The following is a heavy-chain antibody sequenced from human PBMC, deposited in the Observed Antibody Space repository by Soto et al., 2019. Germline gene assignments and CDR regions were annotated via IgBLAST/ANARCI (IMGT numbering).Heavy chain of an antibody. Sequence: QVQLVQSGAEVKKPGSSVKVSCKASGGTFSSYAISWVRQAPGQGLEWMGGIIPIFGTANYAQKFQGRVTITADESTSTAYTELSSLRSEDTAVYYCASSRDGYQEDYSDYWGQGTLVTVSS. J-gene: IGHJ4*02. D-gene: IGHD5-12*01. CDR2: IIPIFGTA. V-gene: IGHV1-69*01. CDR3: ASSRDGYQEDYSDY. CDR1: GGTFSSYA.